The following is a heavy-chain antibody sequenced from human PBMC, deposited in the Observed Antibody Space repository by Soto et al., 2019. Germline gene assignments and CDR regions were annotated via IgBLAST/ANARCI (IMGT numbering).Heavy chain of an antibody. Sequence: SETLSLTCTVSGGSISSYYWSWIRQPPGKGLEWIGYLYYSGSTNYNPYLKSRVTISVDTSKNQFSLKLSSVTAADTAVYYCARWTSYYYDSSGYWFFDYWGQGTLVTVSS. V-gene: IGHV4-59*01. D-gene: IGHD3-22*01. CDR1: GGSISSYY. CDR3: ARWTSYYYDSSGYWFFDY. J-gene: IGHJ4*02. CDR2: LYYSGST.